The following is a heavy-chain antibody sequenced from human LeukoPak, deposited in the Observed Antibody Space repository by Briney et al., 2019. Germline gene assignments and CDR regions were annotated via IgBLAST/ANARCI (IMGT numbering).Heavy chain of an antibody. V-gene: IGHV6-1*01. J-gene: IGHJ1*01. CDR3: ARGNTMVRGALQSEYFQH. Sequence: SQILSLTCAISGDSVSSNSVGWNWIRQSPSRGLEWLGRTFYRSKWYNNYAVSVKSRIIINPDTSKNQFSLQLNSVTPEDTAVYYCARGNTMVRGALQSEYFQHWGQGTLVTVSS. D-gene: IGHD3-10*01. CDR2: TFYRSKWYN. CDR1: GDSVSSNSVG.